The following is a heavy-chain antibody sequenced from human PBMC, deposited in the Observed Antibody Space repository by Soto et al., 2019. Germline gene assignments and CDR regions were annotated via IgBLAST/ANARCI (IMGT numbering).Heavy chain of an antibody. J-gene: IGHJ5*02. CDR3: VSGSFPNWFDP. D-gene: IGHD3-10*01. CDR1: GFSFSTPGVG. Sequence: QITLKESGTTLVKPTQTLTLTCTFSGFSFSTPGVGVGWIRQPPGEALEWLALIYWNDDRRYSPSLRSRLTITKDTSKNPVVVSMNNMDPVDTATYYCVSGSFPNWFDPWGRGILVTVSS. V-gene: IGHV2-5*01. CDR2: IYWNDDR.